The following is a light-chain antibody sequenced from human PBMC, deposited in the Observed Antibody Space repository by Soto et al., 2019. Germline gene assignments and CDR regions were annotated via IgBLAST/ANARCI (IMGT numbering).Light chain of an antibody. CDR3: SSYTSSGTLV. Sequence: QSALTQPASVSGSPGQSITISCSGTSSDVGGYKYVSWYQHHPGRAPKLMIYEVANRPSGVSNRFSGSKSGNTASLTISGLQTEDEADYYCSSYTSSGTLVIGGGTKLTVL. J-gene: IGLJ3*02. CDR2: EVA. CDR1: SSDVGGYKY. V-gene: IGLV2-14*01.